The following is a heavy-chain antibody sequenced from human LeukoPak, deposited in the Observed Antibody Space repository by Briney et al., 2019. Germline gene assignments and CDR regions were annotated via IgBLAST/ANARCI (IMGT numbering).Heavy chain of an antibody. V-gene: IGHV4-39*01. CDR1: GGSISSGDYY. CDR2: IYYSGST. D-gene: IGHD3-10*01. CDR3: ATGHYYGSGSYGY. J-gene: IGHJ4*02. Sequence: PSETLSLTCTVSGGSISSGDYYWSWIRQPPGKGLEWIGSIYYSGSTYYNPSLKSRVTISVDTSKNQFSLKLSSVTAADTAVYYCATGHYYGSGSYGYWGQGTLVTVSS.